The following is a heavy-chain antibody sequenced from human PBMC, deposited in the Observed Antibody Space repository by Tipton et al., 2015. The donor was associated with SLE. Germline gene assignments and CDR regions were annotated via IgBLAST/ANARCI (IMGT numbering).Heavy chain of an antibody. CDR1: GFTFSSYA. CDR3: AKDTSKVAAQGGMDV. Sequence: ALRLSCAASGFTFSSYAMSWVRQAPGKGLEWVSVIYSGGSTYYADSVKGRFTISRDNSKNTLYLQMNSLRAEDTAVYYCAKDTSKVAAQGGMDVWGQGTTVTVSS. D-gene: IGHD6-13*01. V-gene: IGHV3-23*03. J-gene: IGHJ6*02. CDR2: IYSGGST.